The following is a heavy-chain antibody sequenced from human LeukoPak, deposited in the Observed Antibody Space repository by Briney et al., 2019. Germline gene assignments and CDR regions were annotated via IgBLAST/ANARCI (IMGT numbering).Heavy chain of an antibody. CDR1: GGTFSSYA. Sequence: GASVKVSCKASGGTFSSYAISWVRQAPGQGLEWMGWISAYNGNTNYAQKLQGRVTMTTDTSTSTAYMELRSLRSDDTAVYYCARVMYSSSWYGKYYYYMDVWGKGTTVTVSS. CDR2: ISAYNGNT. V-gene: IGHV1-18*01. CDR3: ARVMYSSSWYGKYYYYMDV. J-gene: IGHJ6*03. D-gene: IGHD6-13*01.